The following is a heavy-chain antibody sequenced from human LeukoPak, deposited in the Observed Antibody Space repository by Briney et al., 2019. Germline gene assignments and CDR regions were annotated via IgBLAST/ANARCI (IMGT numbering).Heavy chain of an antibody. D-gene: IGHD6-13*01. V-gene: IGHV3-21*01. CDR3: ARATPNSSSWYYFDY. CDR2: ISSSSSYI. J-gene: IGHJ4*02. Sequence: PGGSLRLSCAASGFIFPIYSMNWVRQAPGKGLEWVSSISSSSSYIYYADSVEGRFTISGDNAKNSLYLQMSSLRAEDTAVYYCARATPNSSSWYYFDYWGQGTLVTVSS. CDR1: GFIFPIYS.